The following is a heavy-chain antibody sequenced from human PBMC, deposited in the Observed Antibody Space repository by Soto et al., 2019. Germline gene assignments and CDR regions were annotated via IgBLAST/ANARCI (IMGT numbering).Heavy chain of an antibody. D-gene: IGHD2-2*01. Sequence: QVQLVQSGAEVKKPGSSVKVSCKASGGTFSRYSITWVRQAPGHGLEWIGRIIPIFGIASYAQKYQGRVTITAAEATSTAYRELSSLRSDDTAVYYCAREDRDRETGLVPAAIDGMDVWGQGPTVTVSS. V-gene: IGHV1-69*08. CDR1: GGTFSRYS. CDR2: IIPIFGIA. J-gene: IGHJ6*02. CDR3: AREDRDRETGLVPAAIDGMDV.